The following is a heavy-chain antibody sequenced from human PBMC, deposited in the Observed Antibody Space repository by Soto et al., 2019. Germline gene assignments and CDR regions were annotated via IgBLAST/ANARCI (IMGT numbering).Heavy chain of an antibody. CDR2: IYYNGST. Sequence: QVQLQESGPGLVKPSQTLSLTCTVSGGSISSGDYYWSWIRQPPGKGLEWIGYIYYNGSTYYNPSLKGRATISVDTSKNQFSLKLSSVTAPATAVYYCARYYYDSSGYYSHFDYWGQGTLVTVSS. CDR1: GGSISSGDYY. D-gene: IGHD3-22*01. V-gene: IGHV4-30-4*01. J-gene: IGHJ4*02. CDR3: ARYYYDSSGYYSHFDY.